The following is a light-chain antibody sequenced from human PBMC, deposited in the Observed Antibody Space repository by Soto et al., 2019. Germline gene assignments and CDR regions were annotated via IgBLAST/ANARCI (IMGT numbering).Light chain of an antibody. CDR1: QSVNSN. V-gene: IGKV3-15*01. CDR3: QQSNDWPLA. CDR2: GAS. J-gene: IGKJ4*01. Sequence: EIVMTQSPATLSVSPGERATLSCRASQSVNSNLAWYQQKPGQAPRLLIYGASTRATGIPVRFSGSASGTEFTLTISSLQSEDFAVYYCQQSNDWPLAFGGGTKVEIK.